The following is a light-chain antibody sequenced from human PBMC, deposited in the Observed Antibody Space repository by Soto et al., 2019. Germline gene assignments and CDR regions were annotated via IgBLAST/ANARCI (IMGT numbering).Light chain of an antibody. CDR1: QGVSSRH. CDR3: HHYGSPPDT. CDR2: GAS. J-gene: IGKJ2*01. Sequence: EIVLTQSPGTLSLSPGEGATLSCRASQGVSSRHLAWYQQKPGQAPRLLMYGASGRATGIPDRFSGSGSGTDFTLTISGLEPEYFAVYYCHHYGSPPDTFGQGTKLEIK. V-gene: IGKV3-20*01.